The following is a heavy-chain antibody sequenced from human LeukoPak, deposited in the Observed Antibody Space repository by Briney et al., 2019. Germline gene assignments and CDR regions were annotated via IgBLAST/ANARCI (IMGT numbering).Heavy chain of an antibody. CDR2: IYYSGST. CDR3: AREGYCTNGECYRGNFDY. CDR1: GGSISSGDYY. D-gene: IGHD2-8*01. Sequence: SETLSLTCTVSGGSISSGDYYWSWIRQPPGKGLEWIGYIYYSGSTYYNPSLKSRVTISVDTSKNQFSLKLSSVTAADTAVYYCAREGYCTNGECYRGNFDYWGQGTLVTVSS. J-gene: IGHJ4*02. V-gene: IGHV4-30-4*02.